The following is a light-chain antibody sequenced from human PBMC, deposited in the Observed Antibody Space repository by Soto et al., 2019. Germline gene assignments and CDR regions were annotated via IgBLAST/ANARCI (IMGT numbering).Light chain of an antibody. CDR2: SHN. V-gene: IGLV1-44*01. J-gene: IGLJ1*01. CDR3: ATWDDSLDGYV. CDR1: SSNIGSNT. Sequence: QSVLTQPPSASGTPGQRVTISCSGSSSNIGSNTVNWYQQLPGTAPKLLIYSHNQRPSGVPDRFSVSKSGTSASLAISGLQSEDEDDYYCATWDDSLDGYVFGTGTKLTVL.